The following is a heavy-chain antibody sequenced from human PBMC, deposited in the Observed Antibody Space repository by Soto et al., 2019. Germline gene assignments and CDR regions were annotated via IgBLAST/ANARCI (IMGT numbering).Heavy chain of an antibody. V-gene: IGHV3-23*01. CDR2: ISGSGGST. CDR3: ARDKQWLEAHY. J-gene: IGHJ4*02. CDR1: GFTFSSYA. Sequence: GGSLRLSCAASGFTFSSYAMSWVRQAPGKGLEWVSAISGSGGSTYYADSVKGRFTISRDNSKNTLYLQMNSLRAEDTAVYYCARDKQWLEAHYWGQGTLVTVSS. D-gene: IGHD6-19*01.